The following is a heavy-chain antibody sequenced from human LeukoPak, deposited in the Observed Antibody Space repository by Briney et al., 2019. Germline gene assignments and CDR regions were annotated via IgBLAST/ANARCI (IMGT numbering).Heavy chain of an antibody. V-gene: IGHV3-21*01. CDR1: GFTFSSYA. CDR2: ISSSSSHI. Sequence: GGSLRLSCVVSGFTFSSYAMSWVRQAPGKGLEWVSSISSSSSHIYYADSVKGRFTISRDNAKNSLFLQMNSLRAEDTAVYYCARVSGFSGLAFDYWGQGTLVTVSS. D-gene: IGHD3-22*01. J-gene: IGHJ4*02. CDR3: ARVSGFSGLAFDY.